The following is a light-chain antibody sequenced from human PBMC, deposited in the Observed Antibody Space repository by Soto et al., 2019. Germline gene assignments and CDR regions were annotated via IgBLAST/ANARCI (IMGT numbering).Light chain of an antibody. CDR1: QRVSSSY. Sequence: IVLTQSPGTLSLSPGERATLSCRASQRVSSSYVAWYQQKPGQAPRLLIYAASNRAPGIPDRFSGSGSGTDFTLTISRLEPEDFAVYYCQQYDTSITFGPGTKVDIK. J-gene: IGKJ3*01. CDR2: AAS. CDR3: QQYDTSIT. V-gene: IGKV3-20*01.